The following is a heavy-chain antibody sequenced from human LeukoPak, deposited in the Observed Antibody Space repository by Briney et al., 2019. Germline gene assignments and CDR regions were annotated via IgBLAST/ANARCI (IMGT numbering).Heavy chain of an antibody. Sequence: AASVTVSCKASGYTFTSYAMHWVRQAPGQRLEWMGWINAGNGNTKYSQKFQGRVTITRDTSASTAYMELSSLRSEDTAVYYCARGAWPNPSSSLQFDYWGQGTLVTVSS. CDR1: GYTFTSYA. J-gene: IGHJ4*02. CDR2: INAGNGNT. V-gene: IGHV1-3*01. CDR3: ARGAWPNPSSSLQFDY. D-gene: IGHD6-13*01.